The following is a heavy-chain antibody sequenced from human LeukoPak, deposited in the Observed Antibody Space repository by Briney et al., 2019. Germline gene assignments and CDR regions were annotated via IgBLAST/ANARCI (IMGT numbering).Heavy chain of an antibody. Sequence: GGSLRLSCTASGFTFSTYSMSWVRQAPGKGLEWLSYISGSGGTIYYADSVKGRFTISRDNAKNSLYLQMNSLRDEDTAVYYCARKNYGGNFGAFDIWGQGTLVTVSS. J-gene: IGHJ4*02. D-gene: IGHD4-23*01. V-gene: IGHV3-48*02. CDR2: ISGSGGTI. CDR3: ARKNYGGNFGAFDI. CDR1: GFTFSTYS.